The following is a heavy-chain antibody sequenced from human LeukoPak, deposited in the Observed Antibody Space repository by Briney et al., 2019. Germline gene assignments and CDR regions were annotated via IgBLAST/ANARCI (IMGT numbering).Heavy chain of an antibody. CDR2: TYTGGNS. D-gene: IGHD3-22*01. CDR1: GFTVSSIH. Sequence: GGSVRLSCEASGFTVSSIHMVWVRQAPGKGLEWVSVTYTGGNSYYADSVKGRFIISRDISKNTLYLQMNSLRAEDSALYYCARGGRGSAAVVAPRSFDIWGQGTMVTVSS. CDR3: ARGGRGSAAVVAPRSFDI. J-gene: IGHJ3*02. V-gene: IGHV3-53*01.